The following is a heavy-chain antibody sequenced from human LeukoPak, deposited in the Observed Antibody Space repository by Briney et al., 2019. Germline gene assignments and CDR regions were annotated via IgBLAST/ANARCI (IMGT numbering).Heavy chain of an antibody. CDR3: ARRSDNCAYYYSRSWYFDR. D-gene: IGHD3-10*01. V-gene: IGHV4-59*08. CDR2: IYKTGTT. Sequence: SETLSLTCTVSGDSLRHFYWSWTPHPPGKGLVWIGYIYKTGTTNYNPPRMGGVAIAEYTPNNQVPLTLLSVTAADTAVYCCARRSDNCAYYYSRSWYFDRWGRGTLVTVSS. J-gene: IGHJ2*01. CDR1: GDSLRHFY.